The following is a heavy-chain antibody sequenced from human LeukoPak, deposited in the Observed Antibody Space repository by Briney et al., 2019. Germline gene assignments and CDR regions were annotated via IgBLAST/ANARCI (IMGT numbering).Heavy chain of an antibody. CDR2: INHSGST. Sequence: SETLSLTCAVYGGSFSGYYWSWIRQPPGKGLEWIGEINHSGSTNYNPSLKSRVTISVDTSKNQFSLKLSSVTAADTAVYYCASSLSGDFDYWGQGTLVTVSS. D-gene: IGHD3-9*01. CDR1: GGSFSGYY. J-gene: IGHJ4*02. CDR3: ASSLSGDFDY. V-gene: IGHV4-34*01.